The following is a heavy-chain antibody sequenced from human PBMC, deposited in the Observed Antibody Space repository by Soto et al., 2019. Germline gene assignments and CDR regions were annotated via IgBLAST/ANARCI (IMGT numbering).Heavy chain of an antibody. V-gene: IGHV3-23*01. J-gene: IGHJ4*02. CDR3: TKGRLGICSRDTCPDY. CDR1: GFSFSTYA. Sequence: EVQLLESGGGLVRPGESLRLSCAASGFSFSTYAMTWVRRAPGKGLEWVSGISGSGHRTHYADSVKGRFTISRDNSQNTLFLQMNSLRAEDTAVYYCTKGRLGICSRDTCPDYWGQGTLVTVSS. CDR2: ISGSGHRT. D-gene: IGHD2-15*01.